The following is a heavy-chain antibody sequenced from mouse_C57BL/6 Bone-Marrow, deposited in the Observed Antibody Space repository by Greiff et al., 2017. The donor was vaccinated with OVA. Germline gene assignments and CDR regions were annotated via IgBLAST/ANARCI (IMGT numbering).Heavy chain of an antibody. CDR3: ARCDYYGSSPYWYFDV. D-gene: IGHD1-1*01. J-gene: IGHJ1*03. CDR2: IYPRSGNT. CDR1: GYTFTSYG. V-gene: IGHV1-81*01. Sequence: VKLQESGAELARPGASVKLSCKASGYTFTSYGISWVKQRTGQGLEWIGEIYPRSGNTYYNEKFKSKATLTVDKPSSTAYMQLSSLTSEDSAVYYCARCDYYGSSPYWYFDVWGTGTTVTVSS.